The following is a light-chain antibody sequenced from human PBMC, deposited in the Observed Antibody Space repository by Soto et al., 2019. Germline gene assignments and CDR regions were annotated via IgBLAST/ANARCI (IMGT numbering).Light chain of an antibody. CDR2: EVS. J-gene: IGLJ2*01. Sequence: QSVLTQPASVSGSPGQSITISCTGTSSDVGSYNLVSWYQQHPGKAPKFMIYEVSKRPSGVSNRFSGFKSGNTASLTISGLQAEDEADYYCCSYAGTSLIFGGGTKVTVL. V-gene: IGLV2-23*02. CDR1: SSDVGSYNL. CDR3: CSYAGTSLI.